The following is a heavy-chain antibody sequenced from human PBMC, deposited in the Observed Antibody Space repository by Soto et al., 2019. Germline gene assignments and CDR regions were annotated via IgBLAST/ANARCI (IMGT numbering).Heavy chain of an antibody. CDR2: IRSKANSYAT. J-gene: IGHJ6*03. D-gene: IGHD3-3*01. Sequence: GGSLRLSCAASGFTFSGSAMHWVRQASGKGLEWVGRIRSKANSYATAYAASVKGRFTISRDDSKNTAYQQMNSLKTEDTAVYYCTCALSHTYYDFWSGSLYYYYYMDVWGKGTTVTVSS. V-gene: IGHV3-73*01. CDR1: GFTFSGSA. CDR3: TCALSHTYYDFWSGSLYYYYYMDV.